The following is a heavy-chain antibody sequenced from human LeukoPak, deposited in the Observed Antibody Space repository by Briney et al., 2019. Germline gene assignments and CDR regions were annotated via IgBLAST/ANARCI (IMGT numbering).Heavy chain of an antibody. Sequence: GGSLRLSCAASGFTFSSYWMSWVRQAPGRGLEWASSTAGSGISKDYADSVKGRFTISRDNAKNSLYLQMNSLRAEDTAVYYCASLTIAAAGPTFDYWGQGTLVTVSS. D-gene: IGHD6-13*01. V-gene: IGHV3-21*01. CDR2: TAGSGISK. CDR3: ASLTIAAAGPTFDY. J-gene: IGHJ4*02. CDR1: GFTFSSYW.